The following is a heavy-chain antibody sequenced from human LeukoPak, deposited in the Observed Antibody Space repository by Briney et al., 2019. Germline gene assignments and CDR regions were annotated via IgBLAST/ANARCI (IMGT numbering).Heavy chain of an antibody. CDR1: GYTFTGYY. V-gene: IGHV1-2*02. CDR2: INPNSGGT. CDR3: ARSANPATAFDY. D-gene: IGHD2-21*02. Sequence: GASVKVSCKASGYTFTGYYMHWVRQAPGQGLEWIGWINPNSGGTNYAQNFQGRVTMTRDTSISTAHMELSRLRSDDTAVYYCARSANPATAFDYWGQGTLVTVSS. J-gene: IGHJ4*02.